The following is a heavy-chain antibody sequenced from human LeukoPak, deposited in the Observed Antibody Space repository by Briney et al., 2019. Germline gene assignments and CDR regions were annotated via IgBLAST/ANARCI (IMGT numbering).Heavy chain of an antibody. Sequence: ETGGSLRLSCAASGFTFSSYWMSWVRQAPGKGLEWVSTITGSGHSTFYADSVKGRFTISRDNSKNTLYLQMNSLRADDTAVYYCAKLTGSYYNNPIDAWGQGTLVTVSS. V-gene: IGHV3-23*01. J-gene: IGHJ5*02. CDR1: GFTFSSYW. D-gene: IGHD3-10*01. CDR2: ITGSGHST. CDR3: AKLTGSYYNNPIDA.